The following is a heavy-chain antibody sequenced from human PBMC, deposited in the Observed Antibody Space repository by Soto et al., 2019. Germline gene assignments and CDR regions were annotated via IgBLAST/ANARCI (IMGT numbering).Heavy chain of an antibody. V-gene: IGHV1-18*01. CDR3: ARDYSVWELPHYGMDV. J-gene: IGHJ6*02. CDR2: ISAYNGNT. D-gene: IGHD1-26*01. Sequence: QVQLVQSGAEVKKPGASVKVSCKASGYTFTSYGISWVRQAPGQGPERMGWISAYNGNTNDAQKHQDSVTMTTATSTITAHMGLRSLRSDYTAVYYCARDYSVWELPHYGMDVWGQGTTVTVSS. CDR1: GYTFTSYG.